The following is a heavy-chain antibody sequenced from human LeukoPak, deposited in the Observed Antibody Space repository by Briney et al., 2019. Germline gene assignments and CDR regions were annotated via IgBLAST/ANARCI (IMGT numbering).Heavy chain of an antibody. CDR2: IYPGESDT. CDR3: ARVTWELLRTQREVNWFDP. D-gene: IGHD1-26*01. J-gene: IGHJ5*02. Sequence: GECLKISCKGSGYSFTSYWIGWVRQMPGTGLEWMGIIYPGESDTRYSPSFHSRVTISADKSISTDYLQWSSLKASDTAMYYCARVTWELLRTQREVNWFDPWGQGTLVTVSS. V-gene: IGHV5-51*03. CDR1: GYSFTSYW.